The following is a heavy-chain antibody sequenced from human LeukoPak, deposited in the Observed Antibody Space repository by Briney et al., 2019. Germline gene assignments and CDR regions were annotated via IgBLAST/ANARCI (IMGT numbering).Heavy chain of an antibody. CDR3: ARILIGGIRIPYYYYYMDV. CDR1: GGSISSYY. D-gene: IGHD2-21*01. J-gene: IGHJ6*03. CDR2: IYYSGST. V-gene: IGHV4-59*01. Sequence: PSETLSLTCTVSGGSISSYYWSWIRQPPGKGLEWIGYIYYSGSTNCNPSLKSRVTISVDTSKNQFSLKLSSVTAADTAVYYCARILIGGIRIPYYYYYMDVWGKGTTVTVSS.